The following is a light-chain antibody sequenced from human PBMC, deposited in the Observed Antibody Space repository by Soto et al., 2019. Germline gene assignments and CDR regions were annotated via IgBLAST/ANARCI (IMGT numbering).Light chain of an antibody. V-gene: IGKV1-39*01. CDR1: QSISSY. J-gene: IGKJ1*01. Sequence: DIQMTQSPSSLSASVGDRVTITCRASQSISSYLNWYQQKPGKAPKLLIYAASSLQSGVPSRFSGSGSGTDFTLTISSLQPQDFATYYCQQSYRTPRPFGQGTKVDI. CDR3: QQSYRTPRP. CDR2: AAS.